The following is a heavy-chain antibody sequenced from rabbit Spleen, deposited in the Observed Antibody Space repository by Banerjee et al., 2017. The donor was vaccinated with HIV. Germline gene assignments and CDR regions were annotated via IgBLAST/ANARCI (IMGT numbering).Heavy chain of an antibody. CDR2: IDPFFGTT. CDR1: GFSFSSNYG. D-gene: IGHD7-1*01. J-gene: IGHJ3*01. Sequence: QEQLEESGGGLVKPEGSLTLTCKASGFSFSSNYGIWWVRQAPGKGLELIGYIDPFFGTTYFASWVNGRFTISKTSSTTVTLKMTSLTAADTATYFCARGYSDYFITRLDLWGPGTLVTVS. V-gene: IGHV1S45*01. CDR3: ARGYSDYFITRLDL.